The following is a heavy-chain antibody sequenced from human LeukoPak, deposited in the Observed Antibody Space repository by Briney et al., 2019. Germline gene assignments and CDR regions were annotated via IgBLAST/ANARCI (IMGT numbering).Heavy chain of an antibody. CDR2: IYYSGSP. CDR3: AGGHRNWLLSWFDP. D-gene: IGHD3-9*01. V-gene: IGHV4-59*12. Sequence: SETLSLTCTVSAGSISTYYWSWIRQPPGKGLEWIGYIYYSGSPNYNPSLKSRVTISIDTSKNQFSLTLTSVTAADTAVYYCAGGHRNWLLSWFDPWGRGTLVTVSS. J-gene: IGHJ5*02. CDR1: AGSISTYY.